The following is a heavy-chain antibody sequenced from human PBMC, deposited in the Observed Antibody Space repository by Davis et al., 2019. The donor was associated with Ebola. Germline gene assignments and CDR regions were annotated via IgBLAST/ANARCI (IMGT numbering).Heavy chain of an antibody. D-gene: IGHD4-17*01. J-gene: IGHJ5*02. CDR3: ARDPSHDYGDYVGGWFDP. CDR2: ISYDGSNK. Sequence: PGGSLRLSCAASGFTFSSYAMHWVRQAPGKGLEWVAVISYDGSNKYYADSVKGRFTISRDNSKNTLYLQMNSLRAEDTAVYYCARDPSHDYGDYVGGWFDPWGQGTLVTVSS. V-gene: IGHV3-30-3*01. CDR1: GFTFSSYA.